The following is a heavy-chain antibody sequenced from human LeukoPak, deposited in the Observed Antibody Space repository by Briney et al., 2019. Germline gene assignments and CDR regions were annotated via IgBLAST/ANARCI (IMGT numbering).Heavy chain of an antibody. CDR1: GGSISSYY. CDR3: ARSLTGSSYLDY. J-gene: IGHJ4*02. CDR2: IYTSGST. Sequence: SETLSLTCTVSGGSISSYYWSWIRQPPGKGLEWIGRIYTSGSTNYNPSLKSRVTMSLDTSKNQFSLKLSSVTAADTAVYYCARSLTGSSYLDYWGQGTLVTVSP. V-gene: IGHV4-4*07. D-gene: IGHD7-27*01.